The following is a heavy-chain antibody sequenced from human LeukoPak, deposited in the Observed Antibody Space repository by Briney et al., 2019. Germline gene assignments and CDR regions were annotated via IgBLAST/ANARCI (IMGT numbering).Heavy chain of an antibody. Sequence: PGRSLRLSCAASGFTFSSYGMHWVRQAPGKGLEWVAVIWYDGSNEYYADSVKGRFTISRDNSKNTLYLQMNSLRAEDTAVYYCAKERNDCSGGSCHYLDAFDIWGQGTMVSVSS. CDR3: AKERNDCSGGSCHYLDAFDI. CDR2: IWYDGSNE. V-gene: IGHV3-33*06. CDR1: GFTFSSYG. D-gene: IGHD2-15*01. J-gene: IGHJ3*02.